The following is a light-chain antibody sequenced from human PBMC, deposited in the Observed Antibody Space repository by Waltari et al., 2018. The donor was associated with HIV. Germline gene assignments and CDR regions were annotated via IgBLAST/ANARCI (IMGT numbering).Light chain of an antibody. Sequence: QSVMTQPPSASGTPGQRVPISRSRSSSNLGRNSVNWYQQLPGTTPKLLIYRNNQRPSGVPDRFSGSKSGTSASLAISGLRSEDEADYYCAAWDDSLSGSWVFGGGTQVTVL. V-gene: IGLV1-47*01. CDR1: SSNLGRNS. J-gene: IGLJ3*02. CDR2: RNN. CDR3: AAWDDSLSGSWV.